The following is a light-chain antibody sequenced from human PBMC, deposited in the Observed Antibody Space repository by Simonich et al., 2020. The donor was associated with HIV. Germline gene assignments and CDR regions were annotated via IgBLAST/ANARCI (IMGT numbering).Light chain of an antibody. CDR3: SSYAGSNNWV. J-gene: IGLJ3*02. Sequence: QSALTQPASVSGSPGQSITISCTGTSSNIGGYNYVSWYQQHPGKAPNLMIYDVRKRPSGVPDRFSGSKSGNTASLTVSGLQAEDEADYYCSSYAGSNNWVFGGGTKLTVL. V-gene: IGLV2-8*01. CDR2: DVR. CDR1: SSNIGGYNY.